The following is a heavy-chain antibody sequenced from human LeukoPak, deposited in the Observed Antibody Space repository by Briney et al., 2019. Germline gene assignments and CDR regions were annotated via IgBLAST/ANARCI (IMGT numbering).Heavy chain of an antibody. CDR1: GFRFKNFA. CDR2: IRASGGGA. D-gene: IGHD2-2*02. Sequence: GESLRLSCAASGFRFKNFAMTWVRQAPGKGLEWVPTIRASGGGAYYADSVKGRFTISRDNSKDTLSLQMNTLRAEDTAVYYCAKDVRRAEYCSATTCYTSSFDYWGQGTLVTVSS. J-gene: IGHJ4*02. V-gene: IGHV3-23*01. CDR3: AKDVRRAEYCSATTCYTSSFDY.